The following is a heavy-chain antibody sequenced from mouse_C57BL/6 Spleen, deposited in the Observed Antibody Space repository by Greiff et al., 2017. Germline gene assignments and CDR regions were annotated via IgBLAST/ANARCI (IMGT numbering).Heavy chain of an antibody. CDR2: IYSGNSDT. Sequence: EVQPQQSGTVLARPGASVKMSCKTSGYTFTSHWMHWVKQRPGQGLEWVGAIYSGNSDTSFHQKVKGKAKLTAVQSASTAYMELSSLTNEDSAVDYCTWSGGYYVRFAYWGQGTLVTVSA. D-gene: IGHD2-3*01. J-gene: IGHJ3*01. V-gene: IGHV1-5*01. CDR1: GYTFTSHW. CDR3: TWSGGYYVRFAY.